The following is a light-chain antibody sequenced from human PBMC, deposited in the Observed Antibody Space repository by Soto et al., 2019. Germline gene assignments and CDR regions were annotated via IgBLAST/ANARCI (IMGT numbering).Light chain of an antibody. CDR1: QGIRDD. J-gene: IGKJ1*01. CDR2: AAS. V-gene: IGKV1-6*01. CDR3: LQDYNYPRT. Sequence: AIQMTQSPSSLSASVGDRVTITCRASQGIRDDLGWYQQKPGKAPKLLIYAASSLQSAVPSRFSGSGSGTDFTLTISSLQPEDFATYYCLQDYNYPRTFGQGTKVEVK.